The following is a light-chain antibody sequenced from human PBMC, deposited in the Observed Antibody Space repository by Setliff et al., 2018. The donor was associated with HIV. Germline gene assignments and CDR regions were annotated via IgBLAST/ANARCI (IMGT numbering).Light chain of an antibody. CDR3: RSYSSSNTLI. CDR2: EVS. Sequence: QSALTQPPSVSGSPGQSVTISCTGPSSDVGSYNRVSWYQQPPGTAPKLIIYEVSNRPSGVPDRFSGSKSGNTASLTISGLQAEDEAHYYCRSYSSSNTLIFGGGTKVTVL. CDR1: SSDVGSYNR. V-gene: IGLV2-18*02. J-gene: IGLJ2*01.